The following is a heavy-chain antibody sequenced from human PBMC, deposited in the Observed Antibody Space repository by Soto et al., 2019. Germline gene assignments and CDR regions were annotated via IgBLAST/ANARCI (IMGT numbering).Heavy chain of an antibody. CDR2: IIPIFGTA. V-gene: IGHV1-69*06. D-gene: IGHD1-26*01. Sequence: GSSVKVSCKASGGTFSSYAISWVRQAPGQGLEWMGGIIPIFGTANYAQKFQGRVTITADKSTSTAYMELSSLRSEDTAVYYCASTNYSGSYDLFAYRGKGTLVT. CDR3: ASTNYSGSYDLFAY. CDR1: GGTFSSYA. J-gene: IGHJ4*02.